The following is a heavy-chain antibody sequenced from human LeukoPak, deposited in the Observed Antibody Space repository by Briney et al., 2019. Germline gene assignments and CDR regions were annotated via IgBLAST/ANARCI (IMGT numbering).Heavy chain of an antibody. CDR2: IYYSGST. J-gene: IGHJ6*02. CDR3: ARAYGDYVTNYGMDV. D-gene: IGHD4-17*01. CDR1: GGSISSYY. Sequence: PSETLSLTCTVSGGSISSYYWSWIRQPPGKGLEWIGYIYYSGSTNYNPSLKSRVTISVDTSKNQFSLKLSSVTAADTAVYYCARAYGDYVTNYGMDVWGQGTTVTVSS. V-gene: IGHV4-59*01.